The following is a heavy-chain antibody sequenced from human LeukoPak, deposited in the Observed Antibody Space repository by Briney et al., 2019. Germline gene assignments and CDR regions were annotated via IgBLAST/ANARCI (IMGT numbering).Heavy chain of an antibody. CDR3: AEDSVRELVMYYFDY. Sequence: PGGSLRLSCAASGFTFSSYGMHWVRQAPGKGLEWVAVISYDGSNKYYADSVKGRFTISRDNSKNTLYLQMNSLRAEDTAVYYCAEDSVRELVMYYFDYWGQGTLVTVSS. D-gene: IGHD3-10*01. V-gene: IGHV3-30*18. J-gene: IGHJ4*02. CDR1: GFTFSSYG. CDR2: ISYDGSNK.